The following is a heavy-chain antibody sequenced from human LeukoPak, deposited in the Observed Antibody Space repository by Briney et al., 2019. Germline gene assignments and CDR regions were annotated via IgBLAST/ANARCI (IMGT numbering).Heavy chain of an antibody. CDR3: ARGLAAAGTRGNWFDP. CDR2: IKPDGSEK. CDR1: GFTFSSYW. Sequence: GGSLRLSCAASGFTFSSYWMSWVRQTPGKGLEWVANIKPDGSEKYYVDSVKDRFTISRDNAKNSLYLQMNSLRAEDTAVYYCARGLAAAGTRGNWFDPWGQGTLVTVSS. V-gene: IGHV3-7*04. J-gene: IGHJ5*02. D-gene: IGHD6-13*01.